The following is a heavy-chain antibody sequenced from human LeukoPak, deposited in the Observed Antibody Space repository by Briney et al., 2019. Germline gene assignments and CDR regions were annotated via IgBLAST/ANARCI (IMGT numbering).Heavy chain of an antibody. J-gene: IGHJ4*02. V-gene: IGHV3-9*01. Sequence: GGSLRLCCAASGFTFDDYAMHWVRQAPGKGLEWVSGISWNSGSIGYADSVKGRFTISRDNAKNSLYLQMNSLRAEDTALYYCAKDYYYDSSGYVDYWGQGTLVTVSS. D-gene: IGHD3-22*01. CDR2: ISWNSGSI. CDR3: AKDYYYDSSGYVDY. CDR1: GFTFDDYA.